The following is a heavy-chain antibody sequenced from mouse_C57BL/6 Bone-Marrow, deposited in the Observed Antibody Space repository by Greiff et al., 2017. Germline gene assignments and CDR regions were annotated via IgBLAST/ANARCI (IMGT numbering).Heavy chain of an antibody. D-gene: IGHD2-1*01. CDR1: GYTFTTYP. Sequence: VQGVESGAELARPGASVKLSCKASGYTFTTYPIEWMKQNHGKSLEWIGNFHPYNDDTKYNEKFKGKATLTVEKSSSTVYLELSRLTSDDSAVYYCARGGNYGGYYFDYWGQGTTLTVSS. J-gene: IGHJ2*01. V-gene: IGHV1-47*01. CDR3: ARGGNYGGYYFDY. CDR2: FHPYNDDT.